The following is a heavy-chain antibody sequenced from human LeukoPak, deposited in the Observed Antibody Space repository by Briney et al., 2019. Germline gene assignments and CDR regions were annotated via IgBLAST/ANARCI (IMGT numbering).Heavy chain of an antibody. CDR2: IYYSGST. V-gene: IGHV4-39*07. CDR1: GGSISSSSYY. J-gene: IGHJ4*02. D-gene: IGHD6-19*01. CDR3: ARTTGYSSGWYVRGFDY. Sequence: SETLSLTCTVSGGSISSSSYYWGWIRQPPGKGLEWIGSIYYSGSTYYNPSLKSRVTISVDTSKNQFSLKLSSVTAADTAVYYCARTTGYSSGWYVRGFDYWGQGTLVTVSS.